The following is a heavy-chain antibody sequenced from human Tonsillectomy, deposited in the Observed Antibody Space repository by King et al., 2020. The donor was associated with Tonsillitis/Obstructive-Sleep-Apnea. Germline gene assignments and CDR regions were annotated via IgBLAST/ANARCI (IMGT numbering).Heavy chain of an antibody. J-gene: IGHJ6*02. Sequence: QLVQSGGGLVQPGGSLRLSCAASGFTFSSYAMSWVRQAPGKGLEWVSAISGSGGSTYYADSVKGRFTISRDNSKNTLFLQMNSLRAEDTAVYCCAKAFGYYFYYGMDVWGQGTTVTVSS. CDR3: AKAFGYYFYYGMDV. V-gene: IGHV3-23*04. CDR1: GFTFSSYA. D-gene: IGHD3-16*01. CDR2: ISGSGGST.